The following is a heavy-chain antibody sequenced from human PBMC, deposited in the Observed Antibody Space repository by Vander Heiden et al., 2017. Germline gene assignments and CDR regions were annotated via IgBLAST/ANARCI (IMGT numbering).Heavy chain of an antibody. CDR3: TTIYYLPTPDL. CDR1: GFTFSNGW. V-gene: IGHV3-15*01. CDR2: IKRKTDGGTT. Sequence: EVQLVESGGGVVKPGGSLRLSCAASGFTFSNGWMSWVRQAPGKGLEWVGRIKRKTDGGTTDYAAPVKGRFTISSDESKNTLYLQMNSLKTEDTAVYYCTTIYYLPTPDLWGQGTLVTVSS. J-gene: IGHJ5*02. D-gene: IGHD3-10*01.